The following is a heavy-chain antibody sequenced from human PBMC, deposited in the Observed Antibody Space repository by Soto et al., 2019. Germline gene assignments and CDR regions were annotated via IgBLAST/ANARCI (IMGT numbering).Heavy chain of an antibody. CDR1: GFTVSSNH. CDR2: IYSDGTT. V-gene: IGHV3-53*01. D-gene: IGHD6-6*01. J-gene: IGHJ4*02. CDR3: AILSN. Sequence: GGSLRLSCAASGFTVSSNHMNWVRQAPGKGLEWLSIIYSDGTTYYADSVKGRFTISRDNFKNTLYLQMNNLRAEDTAVYYCAILSNWGQGTLVTVS.